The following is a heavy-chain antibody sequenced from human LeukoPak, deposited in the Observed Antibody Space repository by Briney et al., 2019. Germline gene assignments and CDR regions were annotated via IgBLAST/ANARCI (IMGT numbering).Heavy chain of an antibody. CDR2: ISGSGGST. J-gene: IGHJ6*02. CDR3: ARVDTAMGSSWYGMDV. V-gene: IGHV3-23*01. CDR1: GFTFSSYA. Sequence: GGSLRLSCAASGFTFSSYAMSWVRQAPGKGLEWVPAISGSGGSTYYADPVKGRFTISRDNSKNTLYLQMNSLRAEDTAVYYCARVDTAMGSSWYGMDVWGQGTTVTVSS. D-gene: IGHD5-18*01.